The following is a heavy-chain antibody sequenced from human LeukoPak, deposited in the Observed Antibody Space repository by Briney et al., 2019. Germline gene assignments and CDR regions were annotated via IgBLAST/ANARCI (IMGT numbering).Heavy chain of an antibody. CDR1: GFSVSGNY. V-gene: IGHV3-53*01. CDR3: AKDVARQWLVHNY. D-gene: IGHD6-19*01. J-gene: IGHJ4*02. Sequence: GGSLRLSCAVSGFSVSGNYMTWVRQAPGKGLEWVSVIYTGGTTYYRDSVKGRFTISRHNSKNTLYLQMNSLRAEDTAVYYCAKDVARQWLVHNYWGQGTLVTVSS. CDR2: IYTGGTT.